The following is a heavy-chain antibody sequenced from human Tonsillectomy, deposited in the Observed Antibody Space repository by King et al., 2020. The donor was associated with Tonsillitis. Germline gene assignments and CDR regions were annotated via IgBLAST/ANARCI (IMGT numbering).Heavy chain of an antibody. Sequence: VQLVESGGGVVQPGGSLRLSCAASGFTFGTYGMQWVRQAPGKGLEWVAFIRYDGSNKNYADSVKGRFTISRDNSKNTLFLQMNSLRAEDTAVYYCAKAKFRGANYYSYGMDVWGQGTTVTVSS. V-gene: IGHV3-30*02. J-gene: IGHJ6*02. CDR1: GFTFGTYG. CDR2: IRYDGSNK. D-gene: IGHD3-10*01. CDR3: AKAKFRGANYYSYGMDV.